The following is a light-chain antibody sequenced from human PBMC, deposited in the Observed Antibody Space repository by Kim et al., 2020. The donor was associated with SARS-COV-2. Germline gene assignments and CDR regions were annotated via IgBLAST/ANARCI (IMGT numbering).Light chain of an antibody. J-gene: IGLJ3*02. CDR1: TGAVTSGHY. Sequence: PGGTVTLTGGPSTGAVTSGHYPYWFQQKPGQDPRILVYDVDDKHSWTPARFSGSLLGGKAALTLSGAQPEDEADYYCLLYFNNNRVFGGGTQLTVL. V-gene: IGLV7-46*01. CDR2: DVD. CDR3: LLYFNNNRV.